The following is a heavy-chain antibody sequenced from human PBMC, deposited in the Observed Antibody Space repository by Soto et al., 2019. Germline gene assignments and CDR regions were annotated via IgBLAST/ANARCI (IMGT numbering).Heavy chain of an antibody. CDR2: LNPNSGDT. CDR1: GYTFSSYD. Sequence: QVQLVQSGAEVKKPGASVKVSCKASGYTFSSYDINWVRQATGQGLEWMGWLNPNSGDTGYAQKFQGRVTLNRNTSISTAYIGLSSLISDDTAVYYCATSGGGWYLYWGQGTMVTVSS. V-gene: IGHV1-8*01. CDR3: ATSGGGWYLY. J-gene: IGHJ4*02. D-gene: IGHD6-19*01.